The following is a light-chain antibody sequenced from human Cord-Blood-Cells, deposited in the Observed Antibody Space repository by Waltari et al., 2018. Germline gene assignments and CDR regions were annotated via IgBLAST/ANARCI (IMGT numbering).Light chain of an antibody. V-gene: IGKV1-5*03. CDR1: QMISRW. J-gene: IGKJ1*01. Sequence: DLQMTPSPSTLSASVGDIVPLTCWASQMISRWLAWYQQKPGKAPKLLIYKASSLESGVPSRFSGSRSLTEFTLTISSLQPDDFATYYCQQYNSDSMFGQGTKVEIK. CDR2: KAS. CDR3: QQYNSDSM.